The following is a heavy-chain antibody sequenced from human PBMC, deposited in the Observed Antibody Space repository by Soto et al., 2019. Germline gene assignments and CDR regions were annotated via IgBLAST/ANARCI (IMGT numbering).Heavy chain of an antibody. J-gene: IGHJ4*02. CDR2: IIPILGIA. D-gene: IGHD6-13*01. V-gene: IGHV1-69*02. CDR3: ASPWHTTEYSSSWYDY. Sequence: GASVKVSCKASGGTFSGYTISWVRQAPGQGLEWMGRIIPILGIANYAQKFQGRVTITADKSTSTAYMELSSLRSEDTAVYYCASPWHTTEYSSSWYDYWGQGTLVTVSS. CDR1: GGTFSGYT.